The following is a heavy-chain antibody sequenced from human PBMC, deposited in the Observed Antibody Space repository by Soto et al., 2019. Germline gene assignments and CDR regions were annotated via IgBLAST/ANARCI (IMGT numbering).Heavy chain of an antibody. Sequence: GGSLRLSCAASGFTFSSYEMNWVRQAPGKGLVWVSRVSRCGGSTKYAASVKGRFTISRDNSDNKVFLQMNDLTSEDTAVYFCVRAVGGVSHLDHWGLGTLVTVS. D-gene: IGHD2-8*02. V-gene: IGHV3-74*01. J-gene: IGHJ4*02. CDR2: VSRCGGST. CDR3: VRAVGGVSHLDH. CDR1: GFTFSSYE.